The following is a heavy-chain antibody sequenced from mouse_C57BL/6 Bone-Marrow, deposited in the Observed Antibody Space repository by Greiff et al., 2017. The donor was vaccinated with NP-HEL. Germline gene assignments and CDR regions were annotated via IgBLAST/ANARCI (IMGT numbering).Heavy chain of an antibody. D-gene: IGHD2-4*01. Sequence: QVQLQQPGAELVMPGASVKLSCKASGYTFTSYWMHWVKQRPGQGLEWIGEIDPSDSSTNYNQKFKGKSTLTVDKSSSTAYMQLSSLTSEDSAVYYCAREGGYDYDGGLYFDYWGQGTTLTVSS. CDR1: GYTFTSYW. CDR2: IDPSDSST. CDR3: AREGGYDYDGGLYFDY. V-gene: IGHV1-69*01. J-gene: IGHJ2*01.